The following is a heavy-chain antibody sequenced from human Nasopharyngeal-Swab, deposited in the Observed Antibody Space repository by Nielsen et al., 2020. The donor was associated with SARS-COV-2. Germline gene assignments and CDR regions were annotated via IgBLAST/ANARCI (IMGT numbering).Heavy chain of an antibody. CDR1: GFTFSNYA. J-gene: IGHJ6*02. V-gene: IGHV3-23*01. Sequence: GGSLRLSCVASGFTFSNYAMNWVRQAPGKRLEWVSVIGGDGGSTYYADSVKGRFTITRDNAKNTLYLQMNSLRAEDTAVYYCAKAPYLRGLDVWGQGTTVTVSS. CDR3: AKAPYLRGLDV. CDR2: IGGDGGST. D-gene: IGHD2-21*01.